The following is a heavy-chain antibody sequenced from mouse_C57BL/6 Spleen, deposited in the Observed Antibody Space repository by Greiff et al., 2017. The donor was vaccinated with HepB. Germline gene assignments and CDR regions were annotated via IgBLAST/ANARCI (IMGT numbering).Heavy chain of an antibody. CDR1: GYTFTDYY. J-gene: IGHJ4*01. D-gene: IGHD2-1*01. V-gene: IGHV1-26*01. CDR2: INPNNGGT. CDR3: ARIYYGNLEAMDY. Sequence: SGPELVKPGASVKISCKASGYTFTDYYMNWVKQSHGKSLEWIGDINPNNGGTSYNQKFKGKATLTVDKSSSTAYMELRSLTSEDSAVYYCARIYYGNLEAMDYWGQGTSVTVSS.